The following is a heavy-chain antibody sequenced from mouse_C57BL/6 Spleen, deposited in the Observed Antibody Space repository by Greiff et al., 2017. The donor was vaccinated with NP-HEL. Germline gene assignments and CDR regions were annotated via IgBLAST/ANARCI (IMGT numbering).Heavy chain of an antibody. CDR3: ARPSYYGSSY. Sequence: QVQLKESGAELVRPGTSVKVSCKASGYAFTNYLIEWVKQRPEQGLEWIGVINPGSGGTNYNEKFKGKATLTADKSSSTAYMQLSSLTSEDSAVYFCARPSYYGSSYWGQGTTLTVSS. CDR1: GYAFTNYL. CDR2: INPGSGGT. D-gene: IGHD1-1*01. J-gene: IGHJ2*01. V-gene: IGHV1-54*01.